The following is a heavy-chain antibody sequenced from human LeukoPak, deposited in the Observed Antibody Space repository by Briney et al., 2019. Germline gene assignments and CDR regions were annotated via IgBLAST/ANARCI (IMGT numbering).Heavy chain of an antibody. D-gene: IGHD3-10*01. Sequence: SETLSLTCSVSGGSIISNSYYWGWIRQPPGKGLEWIGSIYYRGSTYYNPSLKSRVTISLDTSKNQFSLKLSSVTAADTAVYYCARGFKGDGSGSYMSPGGRRYYYMDVWGKGTTVTVSS. CDR2: IYYRGST. V-gene: IGHV4-39*07. CDR1: GGSIISNSYY. CDR3: ARGFKGDGSGSYMSPGGRRYYYMDV. J-gene: IGHJ6*03.